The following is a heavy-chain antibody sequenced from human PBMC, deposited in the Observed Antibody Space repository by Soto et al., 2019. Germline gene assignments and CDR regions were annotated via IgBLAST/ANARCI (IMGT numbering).Heavy chain of an antibody. V-gene: IGHV3-9*01. D-gene: IGHD3-10*01. CDR1: GFTFDDYA. J-gene: IGHJ4*02. CDR2: ISWNSGSI. CDR3: AKEFSYYGSGSYFDY. Sequence: GGSLRLSCAASGFTFDDYAMHWVRQAPGKGLEWVSGISWNSGSIGYADSVKGRFTISRDNAKNSLYLQMNSLRAEDTALYYCAKEFSYYGSGSYFDYWGQGTLVTVSS.